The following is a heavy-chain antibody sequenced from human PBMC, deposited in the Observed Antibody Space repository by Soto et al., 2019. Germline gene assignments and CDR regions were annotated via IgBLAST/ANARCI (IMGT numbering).Heavy chain of an antibody. CDR3: ARGARGLDWFDP. J-gene: IGHJ5*02. Sequence: ASVKVSCKASGYTFTSYDINWVRQATGQGLEWMGWMNPNSGNTGYAQKFQGRVTMTRNTSISTAYMELSSLRSEDTAVYYCARGARGLDWFDPWGQGTLVTVSS. V-gene: IGHV1-8*01. CDR2: MNPNSGNT. CDR1: GYTFTSYD. D-gene: IGHD2-21*01.